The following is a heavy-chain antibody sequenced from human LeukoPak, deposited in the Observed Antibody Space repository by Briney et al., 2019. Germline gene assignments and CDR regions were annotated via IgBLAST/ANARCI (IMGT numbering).Heavy chain of an antibody. CDR3: AAYLSYYDFWSGHPWV. V-gene: IGHV4-59*01. D-gene: IGHD3-3*01. Sequence: PSETLSLTCTVSGGSISSYYWSWIRQPPGKGREWIGYIYYSGSTNYNPPLKSRVTISVDTSKNQFSLKLSSVTAADSAVYYCAAYLSYYDFWSGHPWVWSQGTLVTVSS. CDR2: IYYSGST. J-gene: IGHJ4*02. CDR1: GGSISSYY.